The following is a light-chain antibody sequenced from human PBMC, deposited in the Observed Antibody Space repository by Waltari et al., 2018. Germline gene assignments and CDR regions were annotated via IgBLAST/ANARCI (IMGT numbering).Light chain of an antibody. J-gene: IGLJ3*02. CDR1: SSDVGGYNL. Sequence: QSALTQPASVSGSPGQSITISCTGTSSDVGGYNLVSWYQQHPGKAPKLKIYEGNKWPPGVSHSFSGSKSGNTASLTISGLQAEDEADYYCCSFAGSTTWVFGCGTTLTVL. CDR2: EGN. CDR3: CSFAGSTTWV. V-gene: IGLV2-23*01.